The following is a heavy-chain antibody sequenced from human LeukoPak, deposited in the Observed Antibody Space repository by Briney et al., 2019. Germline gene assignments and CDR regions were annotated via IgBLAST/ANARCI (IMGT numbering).Heavy chain of an antibody. D-gene: IGHD6-19*01. Sequence: GGSLRLSCAASGFSFSSYSMNWVRQAPGKGLEWVSYIRSTGTTTYHADSVQGRFAISRDNGKNSLYLQMNSLGVEDTAVYYCARGDSSGPDYYYYMDVWGKGTTVTISS. CDR3: ARGDSSGPDYYYYMDV. V-gene: IGHV3-48*01. CDR2: IRSTGTTT. J-gene: IGHJ6*03. CDR1: GFSFSSYS.